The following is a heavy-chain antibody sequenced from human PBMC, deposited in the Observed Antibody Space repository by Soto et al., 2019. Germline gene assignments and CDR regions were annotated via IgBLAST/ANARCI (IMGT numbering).Heavy chain of an antibody. J-gene: IGHJ2*01. CDR3: TRRIEVTTGTGGYFDL. CDR1: GFTFSGSA. V-gene: IGHV3-73*02. CDR2: IRSKANSHAT. D-gene: IGHD1-1*01. Sequence: EVQLVESGGGLVQPGGSLKLSCAASGFTFSGSAMHWVRQASGKGLEWVGRIRSKANSHATAYAASVKGRFTISRDDSENTAYLQMNSLNTEDTAVYYYTRRIEVTTGTGGYFDLWGRGTLVTVSS.